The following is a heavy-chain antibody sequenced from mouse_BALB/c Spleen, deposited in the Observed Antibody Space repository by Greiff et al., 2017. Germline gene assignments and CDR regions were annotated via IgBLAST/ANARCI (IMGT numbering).Heavy chain of an antibody. V-gene: IGHV1-5*01. Sequence: EVQLQQSGTVLARPGASVKMSCKASGYTFTSYWMHWVKQRPGQGLEWIGAIYPGNSDTSYNQKFKGKAKLTAATSTSTAYMELSSLTNEDSAVYYCALITTATDAMDYWGQGTSVTVSS. CDR2: IYPGNSDT. CDR3: ALITTATDAMDY. CDR1: GYTFTSYW. J-gene: IGHJ4*01. D-gene: IGHD1-2*01.